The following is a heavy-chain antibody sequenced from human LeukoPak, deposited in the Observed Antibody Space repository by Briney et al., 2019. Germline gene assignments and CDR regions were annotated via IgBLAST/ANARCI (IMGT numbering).Heavy chain of an antibody. Sequence: ASVKVSCKTSGYSFTAFYIHWVRQAPGQGLEWMGWIHPRGGDTTYAHKFQGRVTMTRDPSTSTAYLDLRSLRSDGTAVYYCARDGDYGAGSYYRGCIDSWGQGTPVTVSP. J-gene: IGHJ4*02. CDR3: ARDGDYGAGSYYRGCIDS. D-gene: IGHD3-10*01. CDR2: IHPRGGDT. CDR1: GYSFTAFY. V-gene: IGHV1-2*02.